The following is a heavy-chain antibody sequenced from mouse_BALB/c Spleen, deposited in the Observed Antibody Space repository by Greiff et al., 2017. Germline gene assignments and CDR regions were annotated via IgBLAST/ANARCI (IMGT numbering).Heavy chain of an antibody. V-gene: IGHV1S81*02. CDR2: INPSNGGT. CDR1: GYTFTSYY. Sequence: QVQLQQSGAELVKPGASVKLSCKASGYTFTSYYMYWVKQRPGQGLEWIGEINPSNGGTNFNEKFKSKATLTVDKSSSTAYMQLSSLTSEGSAVYYCTYGYFSFAYWGQGTLVTVSA. CDR3: TYGYFSFAY. J-gene: IGHJ3*01. D-gene: IGHD2-2*01.